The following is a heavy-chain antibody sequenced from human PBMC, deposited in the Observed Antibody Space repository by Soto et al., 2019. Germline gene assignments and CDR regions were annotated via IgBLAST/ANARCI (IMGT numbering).Heavy chain of an antibody. CDR3: AGPTLAAANPQLDY. V-gene: IGHV4-59*13. CDR2: FFYTGST. J-gene: IGHJ4*02. Sequence: QVQLQESGPGLVKPSETLSLTCTVSGVSIYDYYWTWIRQPPGKGLEWIGYFFYTGSTNYNPSLKGRFTISGNTSKTNFSLKQTSVTPANTSVYYCAGPTLAAANPQLDYLGREILLTVSS. D-gene: IGHD6-25*01. CDR1: GVSIYDYY.